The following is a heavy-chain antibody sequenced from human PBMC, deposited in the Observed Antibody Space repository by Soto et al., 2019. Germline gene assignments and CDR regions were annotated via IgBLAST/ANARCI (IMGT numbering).Heavy chain of an antibody. J-gene: IGHJ6*03. D-gene: IGHD2-15*01. V-gene: IGHV4-34*01. CDR1: GGSISGYY. CDR3: ARHYCSGGSCYLDYYYYMDV. Sequence: SDTLSLTCAVYGGSISGYYWSWIRQPPGKGLEWIGEINYSGSTNYNPSLKSRVTISVDTSRNQFSLKLSSVTAADTAVYYCARHYCSGGSCYLDYYYYMDVWGKGTTVTVSS. CDR2: INYSGST.